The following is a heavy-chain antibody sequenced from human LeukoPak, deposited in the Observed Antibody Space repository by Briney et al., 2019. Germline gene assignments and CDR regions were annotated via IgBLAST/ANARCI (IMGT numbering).Heavy chain of an antibody. J-gene: IGHJ4*02. Sequence: PGGPLRLSCAASGFTFSRHWMSWVRQAPGKGLEWVANIKQDGSEKYYVDSVKGRFTIYRDNAKNSLYLQMNSLRGEDTAVYYCARGGRGSGYLDYWGQGTLVTVSS. CDR2: IKQDGSEK. D-gene: IGHD2-15*01. V-gene: IGHV3-7*01. CDR3: ARGGRGSGYLDY. CDR1: GFTFSRHW.